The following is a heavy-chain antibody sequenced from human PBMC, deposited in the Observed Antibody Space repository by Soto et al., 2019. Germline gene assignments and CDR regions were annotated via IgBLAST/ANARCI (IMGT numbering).Heavy chain of an antibody. CDR2: IKTSGDTT. J-gene: IGHJ4*02. Sequence: PGGSLRLSCEASGFTLRNYAMTWVRQAPGKGLEWVSTIKTSGDTTFYADPVKGRFTTSRDDSKNTLYLQMNSLRAEDTATYYCTKDVTGDIGADFWGQGTPVTVSS. CDR1: GFTLRNYA. CDR3: TKDVTGDIGADF. D-gene: IGHD2-21*02. V-gene: IGHV3-23*05.